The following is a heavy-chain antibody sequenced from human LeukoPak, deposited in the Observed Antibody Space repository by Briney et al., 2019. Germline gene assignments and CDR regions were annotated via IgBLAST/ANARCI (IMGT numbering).Heavy chain of an antibody. CDR1: GGTCSSYA. V-gene: IGHV1-69*05. J-gene: IGHJ3*02. D-gene: IGHD1-26*01. CDR2: IIPIFGTA. Sequence: SVKVSCKASGGTCSSYAISWVRQAPGQGLEWMGGIIPIFGTANYAQKFQGRVTITTDESTSTAYMELSSLRSEDTAVYYCARGVERGSYYEGAFDIWGQGTMVTVSS. CDR3: ARGVERGSYYEGAFDI.